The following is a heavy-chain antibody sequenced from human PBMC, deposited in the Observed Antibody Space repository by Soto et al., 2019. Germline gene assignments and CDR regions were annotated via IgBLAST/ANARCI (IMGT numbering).Heavy chain of an antibody. V-gene: IGHV1-3*05. D-gene: IGHD3-22*01. CDR3: ARGSGYYYWDDY. CDR2: INAGNGNT. J-gene: IGHJ4*02. Sequence: QVQLVQSGAEEKKPGASVKVSCKASGYTVTGYAMHWVREAPGQRLEWMGWINAGNGNTKYSQKFQGRVTITRDTSASIAYMELSSLRSEDTAVYYCARGSGYYYWDDYWGQGTLVTVSS. CDR1: GYTVTGYA.